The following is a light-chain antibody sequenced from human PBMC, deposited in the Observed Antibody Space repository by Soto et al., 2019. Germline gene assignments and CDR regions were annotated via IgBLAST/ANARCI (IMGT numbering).Light chain of an antibody. V-gene: IGLV2-14*01. CDR2: EVT. J-gene: IGLJ1*01. CDR3: SSYTGSIYV. Sequence: QSALTQPVSVSGSPGQSITISCTGTSSDVGGYNYVSWYQQHPGKAPKLMIYEVTKRPSGVSNRFSGSKSGNTASLTISGLQAEDESDYYCSSYTGSIYVFGTGTKLTVL. CDR1: SSDVGGYNY.